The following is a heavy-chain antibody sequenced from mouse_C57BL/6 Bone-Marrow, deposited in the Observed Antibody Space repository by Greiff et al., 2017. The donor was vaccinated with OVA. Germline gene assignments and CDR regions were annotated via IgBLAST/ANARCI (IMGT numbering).Heavy chain of an antibody. CDR3: ARHHYYGSSLFDY. D-gene: IGHD1-1*01. V-gene: IGHV1-52*01. Sequence: QVQLQQSGAELARPGASVKLSCKASGYTFTSYWMHWVKQRPIQGLEWIGNIDPSDSETHYNQKFKDKATLTVDKSSSTAYMQLSSLTSEDSAVYYCARHHYYGSSLFDYWGQGTTLTVSS. CDR1: GYTFTSYW. J-gene: IGHJ2*01. CDR2: IDPSDSET.